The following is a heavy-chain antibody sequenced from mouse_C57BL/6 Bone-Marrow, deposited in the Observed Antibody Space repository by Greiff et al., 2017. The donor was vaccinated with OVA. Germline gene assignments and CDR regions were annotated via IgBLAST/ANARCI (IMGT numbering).Heavy chain of an antibody. V-gene: IGHV1-52*01. J-gene: IGHJ4*01. CDR1: GYTFTSYW. CDR2: IDPSDSET. Sequence: VQLQQSGAELVRPGSSVKLSCKASGYTFTSYWMHWVKQRPIQGLEWIGNIDPSDSETHYNQKFKDKATLTVDKSSSTAYMQLSSLTSEDSAVYYCARFQRAMDYWGQGTSVTVSS. CDR3: ARFQRAMDY.